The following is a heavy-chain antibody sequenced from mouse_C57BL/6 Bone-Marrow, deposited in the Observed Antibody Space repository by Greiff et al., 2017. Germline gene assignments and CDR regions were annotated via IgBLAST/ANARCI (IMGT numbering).Heavy chain of an antibody. D-gene: IGHD2-3*01. J-gene: IGHJ1*03. CDR2: IYPGSGST. CDR1: GYTFTSYW. V-gene: IGHV1-55*01. CDR3: ARYGYYNLYFDV. Sequence: QVQLQQPGAELVKPGASVKMSCKASGYTFTSYWITWVKQRPGQGLEWIGDIYPGSGSTNYNEKFKSKATLTVDTSSSTAYMQLSSLTSEDSAVYYCARYGYYNLYFDVWGTGTTVTVSS.